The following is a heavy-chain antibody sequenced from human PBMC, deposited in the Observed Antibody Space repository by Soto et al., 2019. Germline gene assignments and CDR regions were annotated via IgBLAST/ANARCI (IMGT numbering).Heavy chain of an antibody. CDR3: VKVLARGVGVPRFDFDS. Sequence: DVQLVESGGGLVQPGGSLRLSCAASGFTFSNSWMHWVRQVSGKGLEWVSRINADGTSTSYADSVKGRFTISRDNGKNTLYLHVNSLRAEDTAVYYCVKVLARGVGVPRFDFDSWGQGALVTVSS. V-gene: IGHV3-74*01. J-gene: IGHJ4*02. D-gene: IGHD3-10*01. CDR2: INADGTST. CDR1: GFTFSNSW.